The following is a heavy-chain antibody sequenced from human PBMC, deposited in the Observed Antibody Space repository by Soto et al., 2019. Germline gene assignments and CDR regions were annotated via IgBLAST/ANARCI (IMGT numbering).Heavy chain of an antibody. D-gene: IGHD1-26*01. CDR2: ISYEGVNK. CDR3: ARSPQPTRGIHWYFDV. Sequence: QAQLVESGGGVVQPGRSLRLSCAASGFTFNNYGMHWVRQAPGKGLEWVAAISYEGVNKYYVDSVKGRFIISRDNSKNNLYVQMNSLRPEDTAVYYCARSPQPTRGIHWYFDVWGRGTLVTVSS. CDR1: GFTFNNYG. V-gene: IGHV3-30*03. J-gene: IGHJ2*01.